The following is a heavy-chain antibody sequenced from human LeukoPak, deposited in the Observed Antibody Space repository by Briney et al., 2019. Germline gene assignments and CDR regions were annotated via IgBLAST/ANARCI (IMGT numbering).Heavy chain of an antibody. CDR2: IYPGNSDT. CDR1: GYSFTAYW. Sequence: GESLKISCGGSGYSFTAYWIAWVRQMPGEGLECMGIIYPGNSDTRYSPSFQGQVTISADKSINTAYLQWSSLKASDTAMYYGSRLGTTRAPCDYWGQGTLVTVSS. J-gene: IGHJ4*02. V-gene: IGHV5-51*01. CDR3: SRLGTTRAPCDY. D-gene: IGHD4-11*01.